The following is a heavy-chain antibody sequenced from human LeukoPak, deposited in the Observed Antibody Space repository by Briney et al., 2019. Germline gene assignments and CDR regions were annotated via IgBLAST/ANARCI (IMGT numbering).Heavy chain of an antibody. D-gene: IGHD5-18*01. J-gene: IGHJ4*02. CDR1: GFTFSSYA. CDR2: ISGSGGST. CDR3: AKEYSYGYQDPTFDY. V-gene: IGHV3-23*01. Sequence: GGPLRLSCEASGFTFSSYAMSWVRQAPGKGLEWVSAISGSGGSTYYADSVKGRFTISRDNSKNTLYLQMNSLRAEDTAVYYCAKEYSYGYQDPTFDYWGQGTLVTVSS.